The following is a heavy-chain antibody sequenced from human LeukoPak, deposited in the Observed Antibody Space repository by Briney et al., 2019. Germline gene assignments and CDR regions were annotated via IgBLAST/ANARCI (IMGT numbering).Heavy chain of an antibody. V-gene: IGHV4-61*02. CDR1: GGSISSGSYY. CDR2: IYTSGST. Sequence: SETLSLTCTVSGGSISSGSYYWSWIRQPAGKGLEWIGRIYTSGSTNHNPSLKSRVTISVDTSKNQFSLKLSSVTAADTAAYYCAGDGGRDGYTEAAFDIWGQGTMVTVSS. D-gene: IGHD5-24*01. CDR3: AGDGGRDGYTEAAFDI. J-gene: IGHJ3*02.